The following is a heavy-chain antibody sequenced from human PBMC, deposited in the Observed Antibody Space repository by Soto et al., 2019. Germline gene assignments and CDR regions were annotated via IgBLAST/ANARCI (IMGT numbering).Heavy chain of an antibody. CDR2: IYSGGST. CDR3: WGYYFGSGSPGWPGGGYYYYYMDV. CDR1: GFTVSSNY. Sequence: GGSLRLSCAASGFTVSSNYMSWVRQAPGKGLEWVSVIYSGGSTYYADSVKGRFTISRDNSKNTLYLQMNSLRAEDTGVYYLWGYYFGSGSPGWPGGGYYYYYMDVWGKGTTVTVSS. J-gene: IGHJ6*03. V-gene: IGHV3-66*01. D-gene: IGHD3-10*01.